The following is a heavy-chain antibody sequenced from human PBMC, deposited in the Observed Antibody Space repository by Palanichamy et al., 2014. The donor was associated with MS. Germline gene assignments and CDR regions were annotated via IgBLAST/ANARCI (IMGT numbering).Heavy chain of an antibody. CDR3: ARIRAVLDGDHALDY. Sequence: QVTLRESGPALVKPTQTLTLTCTFSGFSLSTSGMCVSWIRQPPGKALEWLARIDWDDDKYYSTSLKTRLTISKDTSKNQVVPTMTNMDPVDTATYYCARIRAVLDGDHALDYWGQGTLVTVSS. D-gene: IGHD4-17*01. J-gene: IGHJ4*02. V-gene: IGHV2-70*15. CDR2: IDWDDDK. CDR1: GFSLSTSGMC.